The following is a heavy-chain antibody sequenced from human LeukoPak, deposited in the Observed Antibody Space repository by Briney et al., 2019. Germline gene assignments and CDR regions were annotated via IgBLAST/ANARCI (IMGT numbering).Heavy chain of an antibody. CDR1: GGSISSGSYY. CDR2: IYTSGST. CDR3: ARRLIVVVPAAIRRPNWFDP. V-gene: IGHV4-61*02. Sequence: SETLSLTCTVSGGSISSGSYYWSWLRQPAGKGLEWIGRIYTSGSTDYNPSLKSRVTISVDTSKNQFSLKLSSVTAADTAVYYCARRLIVVVPAAIRRPNWFDPWGQGTLVTVSS. J-gene: IGHJ5*02. D-gene: IGHD2-2*02.